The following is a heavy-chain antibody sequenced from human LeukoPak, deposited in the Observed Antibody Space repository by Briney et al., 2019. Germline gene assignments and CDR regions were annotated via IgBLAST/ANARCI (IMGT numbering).Heavy chain of an antibody. CDR2: IGGGDT. Sequence: GGSLRLSCSASGFTFRDFAISWVRQAPGKGLEWVSSIGGGDTHYADSVKGRFTISRDDSRSTVDLQMSSLRAEDTAVYYCAKDGQSFNSMYDYFDSWGQGALVTVSS. CDR1: GFTFRDFA. CDR3: AKDGQSFNSMYDYFDS. D-gene: IGHD2-8*01. J-gene: IGHJ4*02. V-gene: IGHV3-23*01.